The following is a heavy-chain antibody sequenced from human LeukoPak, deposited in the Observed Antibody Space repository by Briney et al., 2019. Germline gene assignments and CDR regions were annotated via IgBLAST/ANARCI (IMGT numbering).Heavy chain of an antibody. CDR3: ARGGDHEGDAFDI. CDR2: IYRSGIT. D-gene: IGHD2-21*02. J-gene: IGHJ3*02. CDR1: GVTVSLNS. Sequence: QPGGSLRLSCAASGVTVSLNSMSWVRQAPGKGLEWVSVIYRSGITSYAASVRGRFTISRDNSQNTVYFQMNSLRADDTAVYYCARGGDHEGDAFDIWGQGTMVTVSS. V-gene: IGHV3-53*01.